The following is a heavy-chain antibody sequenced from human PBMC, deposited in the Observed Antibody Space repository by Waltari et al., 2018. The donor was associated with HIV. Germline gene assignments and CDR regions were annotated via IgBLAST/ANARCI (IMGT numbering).Heavy chain of an antibody. V-gene: IGHV3-30*02. CDR3: AKDGYTPTYFDY. CDR1: GFPFMSYG. Sequence: QVQLVESGGDVVQPGGSLRRTCAVFGFPFMSYGMHWVRQAPGKGLEWMSFITYDGSNKYYADSVKGRFTISRDSSKNTLYLQMNGLRSEDTAVYYCAKDGYTPTYFDYWGQGTLVTVSS. D-gene: IGHD1-1*01. CDR2: ITYDGSNK. J-gene: IGHJ4*02.